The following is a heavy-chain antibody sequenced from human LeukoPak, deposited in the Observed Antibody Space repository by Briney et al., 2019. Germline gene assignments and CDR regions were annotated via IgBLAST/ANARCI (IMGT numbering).Heavy chain of an antibody. D-gene: IGHD3-10*01. V-gene: IGHV1-3*01. Sequence: ASVKVSCKASGYTFTSYAMHWVRQAPGQRLEWMGWINAGNGNTKYSQKFQGRVTITRDTSASTAYMELSSLRSEDTAVYYCARNSGSYFYYHGMDVWGKGTTVTVSS. J-gene: IGHJ6*04. CDR2: INAGNGNT. CDR1: GYTFTSYA. CDR3: ARNSGSYFYYHGMDV.